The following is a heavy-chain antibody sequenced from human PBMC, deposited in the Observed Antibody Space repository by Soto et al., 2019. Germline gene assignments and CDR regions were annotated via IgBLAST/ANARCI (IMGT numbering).Heavy chain of an antibody. D-gene: IGHD1-26*01. V-gene: IGHV3-7*01. CDR3: TRGGCISESYYCFDY. CDR2: IKQDGSEK. Sequence: GGSLRLSCAASGFTFSSYCMSWVRQAPWKGLEWVANIKQDGSEKYYVDSVKGRLTISRDNAENSLYLQMNSLRAEDTAVYYCTRGGCISESYYCFDYWGQGTLVTVSS. CDR1: GFTFSSYC. J-gene: IGHJ4*02.